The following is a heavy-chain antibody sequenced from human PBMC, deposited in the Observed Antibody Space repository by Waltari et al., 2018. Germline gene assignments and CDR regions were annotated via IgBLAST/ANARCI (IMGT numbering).Heavy chain of an antibody. J-gene: IGHJ3*02. D-gene: IGHD5-12*01. CDR1: GFTFTSSA. CDR3: AADRGYDSDALDI. CDR2: IVVGSGNT. Sequence: QMQLVQSGPEVKKPGTSVKVSCKASGFTFTSSAVQWVRQARGQRRAWIGWIVVGSGNTNYAQKFQERVTITRDMSTSTAYMELSSLRSEDTAVYYCAADRGYDSDALDIWGQVTMVTVSS. V-gene: IGHV1-58*01.